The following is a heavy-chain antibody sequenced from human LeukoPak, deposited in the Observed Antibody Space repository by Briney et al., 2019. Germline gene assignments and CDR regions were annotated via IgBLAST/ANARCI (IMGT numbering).Heavy chain of an antibody. V-gene: IGHV1-24*01. D-gene: IGHD5-12*01. CDR2: FDPEDVET. CDR1: GYTLTELA. J-gene: IGHJ4*02. Sequence: ASVKVPCKVSGYTLTELAIHWVRQAPGKGLEWMGGFDPEDVETIYAQKFQGRVTMTEDTYTHTAYMELSSLRSEDTAVYYCATYSGYAAYWGQGTLVSVSS. CDR3: ATYSGYAAY.